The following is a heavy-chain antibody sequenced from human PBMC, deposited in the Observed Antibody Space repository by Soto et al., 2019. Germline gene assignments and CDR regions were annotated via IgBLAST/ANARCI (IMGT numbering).Heavy chain of an antibody. J-gene: IGHJ6*02. CDR3: ARQDRDRETGLVPAAIDGIDV. CDR2: IIPIFGIA. V-gene: IGHV1-69*02. Sequence: QVQLVQSGAEVKKPGSSVKVSCKASGGTFSRYSITWVRQAPGHGLEWIGRIIPIFGIASYAQKFQGRVTITADESTSXAXMXWSRLRADDTAVYYCARQDRDRETGLVPAAIDGIDVWRQGTTVTVSS. D-gene: IGHD2-2*01. CDR1: GGTFSRYS.